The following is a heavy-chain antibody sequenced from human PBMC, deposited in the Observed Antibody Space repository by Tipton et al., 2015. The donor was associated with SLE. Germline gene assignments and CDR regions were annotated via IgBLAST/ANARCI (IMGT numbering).Heavy chain of an antibody. CDR2: IKKDGSQK. CDR3: VGGNFNYEDAVDV. V-gene: IGHV3-7*04. CDR1: GFTFSNYW. J-gene: IGHJ3*01. Sequence: LSLTCAASGFTFSNYWMTWVRQAPGKGLEWVANIKKDGSQKFYVDSVKGRFTISRDNAKKSLSLQMNSLRAEDTAVYYCVGGNFNYEDAVDVWGRGTMVTVSS. D-gene: IGHD1-7*01.